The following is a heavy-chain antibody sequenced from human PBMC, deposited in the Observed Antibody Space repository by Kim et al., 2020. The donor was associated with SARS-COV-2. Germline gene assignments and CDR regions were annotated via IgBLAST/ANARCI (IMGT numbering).Heavy chain of an antibody. Sequence: YNPSLKSRVTISVDTSKNQFSLKLSSVTAADTAVYYCARGGYSGYDTIDYWGQGTLVTVSS. J-gene: IGHJ4*02. D-gene: IGHD5-12*01. V-gene: IGHV4-30-2*05. CDR3: ARGGYSGYDTIDY.